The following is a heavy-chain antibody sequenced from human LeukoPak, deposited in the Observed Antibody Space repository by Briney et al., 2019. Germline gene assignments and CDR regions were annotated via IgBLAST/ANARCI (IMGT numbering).Heavy chain of an antibody. CDR1: GYTFTGYY. CDR2: INAGNGNT. V-gene: IGHV1-3*03. J-gene: IGHJ6*03. D-gene: IGHD6-13*01. Sequence: GASVKVSCKASGYTFTGYYMHWVRQAPGQGLEWMGWINAGNGNTRYSQEFQGRVTITRDTSASTAYMELSSLRSEDMAVYYCARAPGSSSWYIGPMDVWGKGTTVTVSS. CDR3: ARAPGSSSWYIGPMDV.